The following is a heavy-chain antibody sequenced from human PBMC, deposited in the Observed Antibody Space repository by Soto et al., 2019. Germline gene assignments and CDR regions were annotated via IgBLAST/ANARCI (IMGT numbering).Heavy chain of an antibody. D-gene: IGHD2-8*01. CDR1: GFTFRDNV. Sequence: GGSLRLSCAASGFTFRDNVLSWVRQAPGKGLDWVSGITGSGRDTYYADSVKGRFTISRDNSKNMVFLQMNSMRAEDTALYYCAKNGLDNSPSAIDSWGPGTLVTVSS. CDR3: AKNGLDNSPSAIDS. V-gene: IGHV3-23*01. CDR2: ITGSGRDT. J-gene: IGHJ4*02.